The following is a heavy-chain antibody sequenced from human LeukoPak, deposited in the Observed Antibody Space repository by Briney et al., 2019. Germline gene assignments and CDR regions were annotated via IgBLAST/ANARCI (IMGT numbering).Heavy chain of an antibody. Sequence: GGSLRLSCTASGFTFGYHAINWVRQAPGRGLEGVGFIRSQAYSGTTEYATSVKDRFTISRDDPKSIAYLQMNSLKTEDTAVYYCTRDIVSISQPYYFDYWGQGTLVTVSS. D-gene: IGHD2-2*01. J-gene: IGHJ4*02. CDR1: GFTFGYHA. CDR3: TRDIVSISQPYYFDY. V-gene: IGHV3-49*04. CDR2: IRSQAYSGTT.